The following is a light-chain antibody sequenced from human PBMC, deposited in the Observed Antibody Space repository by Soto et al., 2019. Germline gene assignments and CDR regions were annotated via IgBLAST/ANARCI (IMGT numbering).Light chain of an antibody. V-gene: IGKV1-5*01. CDR3: QQYGSPWT. CDR2: GAS. J-gene: IGKJ1*01. Sequence: DNQMTQSPSTLSASVGDRVTITCRASQSINNWLAWYQQKPGKAPKLLIYGASSLESGVPSRFSGSGSGTDFTLTISRLEPEDFAVYYCQQYGSPWTFGQGTKVEIK. CDR1: QSINNW.